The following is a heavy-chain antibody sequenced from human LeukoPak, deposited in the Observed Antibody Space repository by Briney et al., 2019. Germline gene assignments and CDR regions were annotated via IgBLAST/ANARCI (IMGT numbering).Heavy chain of an antibody. J-gene: IGHJ4*02. CDR2: NYSGGTT. CDR1: GFSVSNDY. CDR3: ARSLWPPFDY. D-gene: IGHD2-21*01. Sequence: QSGGSLRLSCAASGFSVSNDYMIWVRQAPGKGLEWVSINYSGGTTYYADSVKGRFTISRDSSKNTLYLQMSSLRAEDTAVYYCARSLWPPFDYWGQGTLVTVSS. V-gene: IGHV3-53*01.